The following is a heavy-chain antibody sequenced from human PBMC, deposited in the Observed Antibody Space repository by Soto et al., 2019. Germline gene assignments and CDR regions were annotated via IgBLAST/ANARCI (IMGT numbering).Heavy chain of an antibody. CDR2: INPSGDRT. CDR1: GFSFSDYF. D-gene: IGHD3-10*01. CDR3: VRDKSQKYGTPAPSSWFNP. J-gene: IGHJ5*02. Sequence: ASVKVSCKASGFSFSDYFMHWVRQAPGQGLEWMGIINPSGDRTDYAQKFQGRVNITRDTSTSTVYMDLRSMRYEDTAVYYCVRDKSQKYGTPAPSSWFNPWG. V-gene: IGHV1-46*01.